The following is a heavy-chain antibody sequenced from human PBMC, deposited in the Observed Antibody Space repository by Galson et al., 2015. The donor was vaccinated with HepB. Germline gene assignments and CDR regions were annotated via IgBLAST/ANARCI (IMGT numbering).Heavy chain of an antibody. CDR1: GFTFSSYS. J-gene: IGHJ4*02. D-gene: IGHD1-26*01. Sequence: SLRLSCAASGFTFSSYSMNWVRQAPGKGLEWVSYISSSSSTIYYADSVKGRFTISRDNAKNSLYLQMNSLRAEGTAVYCCARYEWELADYWGQGTLVTVSS. V-gene: IGHV3-48*01. CDR3: ARYEWELADY. CDR2: ISSSSSTI.